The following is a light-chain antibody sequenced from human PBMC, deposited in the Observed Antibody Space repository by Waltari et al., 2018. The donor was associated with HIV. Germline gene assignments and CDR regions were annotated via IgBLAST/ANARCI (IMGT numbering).Light chain of an antibody. CDR3: QSYDSTGV. Sequence: QSVLTQPPSVSWAPGQRVTISCPGSSSNIGAGYDVHWYQQLPGTAPKLLIYGNSNRPSGVPDRFSGSKSGTSASLAITGLQAEDEADYYCQSYDSTGVFGGGTKLTVL. J-gene: IGLJ3*02. V-gene: IGLV1-40*01. CDR1: SSNIGAGYD. CDR2: GNS.